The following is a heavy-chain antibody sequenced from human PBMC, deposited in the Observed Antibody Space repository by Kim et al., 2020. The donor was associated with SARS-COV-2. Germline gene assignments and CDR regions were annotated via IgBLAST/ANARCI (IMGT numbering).Heavy chain of an antibody. Sequence: ADSVKGRFTTSRENAKNSLYLQMNSLRAEDTAVYYCARVGSTVAAGSIDYWGQGTLVTVSS. J-gene: IGHJ4*02. V-gene: IGHV3-11*01. CDR3: ARVGSTVAAGSIDY. D-gene: IGHD6-13*01.